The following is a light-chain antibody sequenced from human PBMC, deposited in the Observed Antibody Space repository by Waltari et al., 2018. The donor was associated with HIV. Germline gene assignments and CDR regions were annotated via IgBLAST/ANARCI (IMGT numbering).Light chain of an antibody. CDR1: GSNLANNY. V-gene: IGLV1-51*01. CDR2: DNY. CDR3: GTWDSSLNAGV. J-gene: IGLJ3*02. Sequence: QSMLTQPPSVSAAPGQKVTIPCSGTGSNLANNYVSWYQHPPGAAPKLVIYDNYNPPSGIPDRFSGSKSGASATLVITGLQTGDEGDYYCGTWDSSLNAGVFGGGTKLTVL.